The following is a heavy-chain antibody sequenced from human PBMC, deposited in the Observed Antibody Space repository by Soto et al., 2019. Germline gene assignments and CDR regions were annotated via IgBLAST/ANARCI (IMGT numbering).Heavy chain of an antibody. Sequence: GGSLRLSCAASGFPFSSYAMSWVRQAPGKGLEWVSAISGSGGSTYYADSVKGRFTISRDNSKNTLYLQMNSLRAEDTAVYYCAKGRYGSSWYYFDYWGQGTLVTVSS. J-gene: IGHJ4*02. D-gene: IGHD6-13*01. CDR1: GFPFSSYA. V-gene: IGHV3-23*01. CDR3: AKGRYGSSWYYFDY. CDR2: ISGSGGST.